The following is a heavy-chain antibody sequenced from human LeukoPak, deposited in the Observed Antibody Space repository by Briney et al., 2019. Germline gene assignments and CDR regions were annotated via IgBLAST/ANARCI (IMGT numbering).Heavy chain of an antibody. CDR3: ARAFRMIIVTEMGY. J-gene: IGHJ4*02. V-gene: IGHV1-46*01. CDR1: GYTFTSYY. Sequence: GASVKVSCEASGYTFTSYYMHWVRQAPGQGLEWMGIINPSGGSTSYAQKFQGRVTMTRDMSTSTVYMDLSSLSSEDTAVYYCARAFRMIIVTEMGYWGQGTLVTVSS. CDR2: INPSGGST. D-gene: IGHD3-22*01.